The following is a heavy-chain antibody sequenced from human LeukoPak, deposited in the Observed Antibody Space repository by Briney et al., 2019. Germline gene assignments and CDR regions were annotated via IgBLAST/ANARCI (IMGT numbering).Heavy chain of an antibody. CDR1: GYTFTSYY. V-gene: IGHV1-46*01. J-gene: IGHJ4*02. D-gene: IGHD3-22*01. CDR2: INPSGGST. CDR3: ARDYYDSSGYYRNPLDY. Sequence: ASVKVSCKASGYTFTSYYMHWVRQAPGQGLEWMGIINPSGGSTSYAQKFQGRVTMTRDMSTSTVYMELSSLRSEDTAVYYCARDYYDSSGYYRNPLDYWGQGTLVTVSS.